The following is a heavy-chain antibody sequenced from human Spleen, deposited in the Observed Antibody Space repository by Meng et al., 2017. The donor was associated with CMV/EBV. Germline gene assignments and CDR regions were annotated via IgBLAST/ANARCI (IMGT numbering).Heavy chain of an antibody. V-gene: IGHV3-30*04. Sequence: GESLKISCVASGFTFSRYAMHWVRQAPGKGLDWMTVISYDGGNKFHADSAKGRFTISRDNSRNTLYLQMNTLRVEDTAVYYCARSLGELSPRVDYWGQGVLVTVSS. J-gene: IGHJ4*02. CDR3: ARSLGELSPRVDY. D-gene: IGHD3-16*02. CDR1: GFTFSRYA. CDR2: ISYDGGNK.